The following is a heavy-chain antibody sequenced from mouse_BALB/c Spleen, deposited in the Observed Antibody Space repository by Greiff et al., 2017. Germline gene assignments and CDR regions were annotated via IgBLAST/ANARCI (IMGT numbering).Heavy chain of an antibody. V-gene: IGHV5-4*02. Sequence: EVKLVQSGGGLVKPGGSLKLSCAASGFTFSDYYMHWVRQTPEKRLEWVATISDGGSYTYYPDSVKGRFTISRDNAKNNLYLQMSSLKSEDTAMYYCARETGYYFDDWGQGTTLTVSS. CDR1: GFTFSDYY. J-gene: IGHJ2*01. CDR2: ISDGGSYT. CDR3: ARETGYYFDD.